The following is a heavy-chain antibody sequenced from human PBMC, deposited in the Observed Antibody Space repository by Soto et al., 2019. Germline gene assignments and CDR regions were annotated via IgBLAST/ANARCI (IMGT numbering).Heavy chain of an antibody. D-gene: IGHD1-26*01. CDR3: ARGGQFLPYYFDY. V-gene: IGHV3-30-3*01. Sequence: QVQLVESGGGVVQPGRSLRLSCAASGFTFSSYAMHWVRQAPGKGLEWVAVISYDGSNKYYADSVKGRFTISRDNSKNTLYLQMNSLRAEDTAVYYCARGGQFLPYYFDYWGQGTLVTVSS. CDR1: GFTFSSYA. J-gene: IGHJ4*02. CDR2: ISYDGSNK.